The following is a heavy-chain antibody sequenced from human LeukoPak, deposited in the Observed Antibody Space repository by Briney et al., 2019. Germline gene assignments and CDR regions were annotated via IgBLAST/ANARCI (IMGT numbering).Heavy chain of an antibody. V-gene: IGHV3-23*01. CDR1: LFTLTVYT. J-gene: IGHJ4*02. D-gene: IGHD5-18*01. CDR3: AKVGGYTYGYPFDY. Sequence: GGSLRLSSARSLFTLTVYTMSWVRQAPGKGLEWVSVICVSGGSTYYADSVKGRFTISRDNSKSTLYLQINSLRAEDTAVYYCAKVGGYTYGYPFDYWGQGTLVTVSS. CDR2: ICVSGGST.